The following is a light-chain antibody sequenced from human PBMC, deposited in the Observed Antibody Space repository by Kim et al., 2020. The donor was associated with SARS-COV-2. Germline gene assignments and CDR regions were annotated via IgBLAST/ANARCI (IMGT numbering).Light chain of an antibody. CDR3: MQGTNWPYT. V-gene: IGKV2-30*02. CDR1: QSLVRRNGNSY. J-gene: IGKJ2*01. Sequence: QPASISCRSSQSLVRRNGNSYLNWFHQRPGQSQRQLSYKVSNRDSGVPDRFSGSGSGTDFTLKISRVEAEDVGIYYCMQGTNWPYTFGQGTKLGI. CDR2: KVS.